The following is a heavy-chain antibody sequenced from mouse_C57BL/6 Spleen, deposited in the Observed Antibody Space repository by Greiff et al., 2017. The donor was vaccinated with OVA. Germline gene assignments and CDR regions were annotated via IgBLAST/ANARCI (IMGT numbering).Heavy chain of an antibody. CDR2: IYPGDGDT. Sequence: VQLQESGPELVKPGASVKISCTASGYAFSSSWMNWVKQRPGKGLEWIGRIYPGDGDTNYNGKFKGKATLTADKSSSTAYMQISSRTSADSAVSFCASLLTFDYWGQGTTLTVSS. CDR1: GYAFSSSW. CDR3: ASLLTFDY. J-gene: IGHJ2*01. D-gene: IGHD2-1*01. V-gene: IGHV1-82*01.